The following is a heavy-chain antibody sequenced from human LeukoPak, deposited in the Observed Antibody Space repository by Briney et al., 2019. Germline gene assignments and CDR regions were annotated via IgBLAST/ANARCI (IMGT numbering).Heavy chain of an antibody. CDR3: AKLLVDLSPGGNYVFDL. J-gene: IGHJ4*02. D-gene: IGHD4-23*01. CDR2: MNPNSGNT. Sequence: ASVKVSCKASGYTFTSYDINWVRQATGQGLEWMGWMNPNSGNTGYAQKFQGRVTMTRNTSISTAYMELSSLRSEDTAVYYCAKLLVDLSPGGNYVFDLWGPGTLVTVSS. V-gene: IGHV1-8*01. CDR1: GYTFTSYD.